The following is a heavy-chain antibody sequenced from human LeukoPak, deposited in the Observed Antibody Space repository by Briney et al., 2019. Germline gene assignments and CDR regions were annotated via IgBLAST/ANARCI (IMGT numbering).Heavy chain of an antibody. CDR1: GYSISSGYY. J-gene: IGHJ4*02. CDR3: ARVVASTSIDS. D-gene: IGHD2-15*01. Sequence: PSETLSLTCSVSGYSISSGYYWGWIRQPPGKGPEWIGSIFHSGDVYYNPSLKSRVTLSVDPSKNRFSLKVTSVTASDTAIYYCARVVASTSIDSWGQGTLVTVSS. V-gene: IGHV4-38-2*02. CDR2: IFHSGDV.